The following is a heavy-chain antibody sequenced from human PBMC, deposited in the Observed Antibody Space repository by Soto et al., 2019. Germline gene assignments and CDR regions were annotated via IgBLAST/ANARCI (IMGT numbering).Heavy chain of an antibody. J-gene: IGHJ5*02. V-gene: IGHV4-34*01. D-gene: IGHD6-25*01. Sequence: SETLSLTCAVYGGSFSGYYWSWIRQPPGKGLEWIGETNHSGSTNYNPSLKSRVTISVDTSKNQFSLKLSSVTAADTAVYYCARASAYRDWFDPWGQGTLVTVSS. CDR2: TNHSGST. CDR1: GGSFSGYY. CDR3: ARASAYRDWFDP.